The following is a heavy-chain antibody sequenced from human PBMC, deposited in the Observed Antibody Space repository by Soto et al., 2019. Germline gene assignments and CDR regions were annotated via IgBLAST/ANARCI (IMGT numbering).Heavy chain of an antibody. V-gene: IGHV4-59*01. D-gene: IGHD3-22*01. CDR3: ARRPEVTMIVEWVYGMDV. CDR1: GGSTSSYY. Sequence: SETLSLTCTVSGGSTSSYYWSWIRQPPGKGLEWIGYIYYSGSTNYNPSLKSRVTISVDTSKNQFSLKLSSVTAADTAVYYCARRPEVTMIVEWVYGMDVWGQGTTVTVSS. CDR2: IYYSGST. J-gene: IGHJ6*02.